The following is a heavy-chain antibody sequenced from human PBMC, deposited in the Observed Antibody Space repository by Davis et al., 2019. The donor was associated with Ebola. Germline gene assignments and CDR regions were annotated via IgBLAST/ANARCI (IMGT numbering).Heavy chain of an antibody. D-gene: IGHD3-3*01. Sequence: GGSLRLSCAASGFTFSSYAMSWVRQAPGKGLEWVSAISGSGGSTYYADSVKGRFTIPRDNSKNTLYLQMNSLRAEDTAVYYCAKSGLSFGVVKYHYGMDVWGKGTTVTVSS. V-gene: IGHV3-23*01. CDR2: ISGSGGST. J-gene: IGHJ6*04. CDR3: AKSGLSFGVVKYHYGMDV. CDR1: GFTFSSYA.